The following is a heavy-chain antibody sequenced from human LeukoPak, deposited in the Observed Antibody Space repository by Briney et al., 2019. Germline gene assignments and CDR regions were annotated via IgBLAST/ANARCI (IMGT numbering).Heavy chain of an antibody. D-gene: IGHD6-13*01. CDR2: IKSKTDDGTT. CDR3: TTGGLWYVDY. CDR1: GFTFSNAW. J-gene: IGHJ4*02. V-gene: IGHV3-15*01. Sequence: PGGSRRLSCAASGFTFSNAWMSWVRQVPGKGLEWVGRIKSKTDDGTTDYAAPVIGRFNISRDDSKNTLYLQMNSLKSEDTALYYCTTGGLWYVDYWGQGILVTVSS.